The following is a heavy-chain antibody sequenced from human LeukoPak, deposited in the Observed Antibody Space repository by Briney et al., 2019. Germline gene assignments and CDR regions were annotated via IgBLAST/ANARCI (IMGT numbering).Heavy chain of an antibody. D-gene: IGHD3-3*01. Sequence: ASAKVSCKASGYTFTSYDINWVRQATGQGLEWMGWMNPNSGNTGYAQKFQGRVTITRNTSISTAYMELSSLRSEDTAVYYCARGGGRFLEWLLYLWGQGTLVTVSS. CDR3: ARGGGRFLEWLLYL. CDR2: MNPNSGNT. V-gene: IGHV1-8*03. J-gene: IGHJ4*02. CDR1: GYTFTSYD.